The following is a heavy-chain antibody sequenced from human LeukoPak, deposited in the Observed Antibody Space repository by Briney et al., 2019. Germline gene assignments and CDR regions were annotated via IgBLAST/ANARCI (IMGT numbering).Heavy chain of an antibody. CDR3: AKDFGSGITGTTTLDY. CDR2: IWYDGSNK. CDR1: GFTFSSYD. V-gene: IGHV3-33*06. D-gene: IGHD1-7*01. Sequence: PGGSLRLSCAASGFTFSSYDMHWVRQAPGKGLEWVAVIWYDGSNKYYADSVKGRFTISRDNSKNTLYLQMNSLRAEDTAVYYCAKDFGSGITGTTTLDYWGQGTLVTVSS. J-gene: IGHJ4*02.